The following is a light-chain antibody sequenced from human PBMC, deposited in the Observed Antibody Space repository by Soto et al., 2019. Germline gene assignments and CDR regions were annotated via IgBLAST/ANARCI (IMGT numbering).Light chain of an antibody. CDR1: QAISSY. J-gene: IGKJ1*01. Sequence: DIQLTQSPSFLSASVGDRVTITCRASQAISSYLAWYQQKPGKAPMLLIYSASTLQSGVPSRFSGSGSGTEFTLTISSLQPEDFATYYCQQLNSYPRTFGQGTKVDI. CDR3: QQLNSYPRT. V-gene: IGKV1-9*01. CDR2: SAS.